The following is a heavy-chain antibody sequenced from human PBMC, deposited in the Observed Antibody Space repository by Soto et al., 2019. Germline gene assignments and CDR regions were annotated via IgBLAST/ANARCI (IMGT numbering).Heavy chain of an antibody. D-gene: IGHD3-22*01. V-gene: IGHV5-51*01. CDR2: IYPGDSDT. J-gene: IGHJ4*02. Sequence: PGESLKISCKGSGYSFTSHWIGWVRQTPGKGLEWMGIIYPGDSDTRYSPSFQGQVTISADKSISTAYLQWSSLKASDTAMYYCARPTYYYDSSGSPSDYYFDYWGQGTLVTVSS. CDR1: GYSFTSHW. CDR3: ARPTYYYDSSGSPSDYYFDY.